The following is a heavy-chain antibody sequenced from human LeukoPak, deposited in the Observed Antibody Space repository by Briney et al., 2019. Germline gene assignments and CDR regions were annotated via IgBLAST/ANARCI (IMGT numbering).Heavy chain of an antibody. CDR3: ARGAAASTFDY. CDR1: GFTFSDYY. CDR2: ISSSSSSI. V-gene: IGHV3-11*04. J-gene: IGHJ4*02. D-gene: IGHD6-13*01. Sequence: GGSLRLSCAASGFTFSDYYMSWIRQAPGKGLEWVPYISSSSSSIYYADSVKGRFTISRDNAKNSLYLQTNSLRAEDTAVYYCARGAAASTFDYWGQGTLVTVSS.